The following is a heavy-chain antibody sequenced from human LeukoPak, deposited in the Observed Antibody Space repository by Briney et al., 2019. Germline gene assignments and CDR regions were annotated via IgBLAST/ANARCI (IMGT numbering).Heavy chain of an antibody. CDR3: ARGASIAAGIFDP. V-gene: IGHV3-33*01. J-gene: IGHJ5*02. D-gene: IGHD6-13*01. CDR1: AFSFSSYG. CDR2: IWXXGSNR. Sequence: PGTSLKLSCAASAFSFSSYGMXWXXXAPGXXXXXXXXIWXXGSNRYYGXXVKGRFTISRDNSKNTLYLQMNSLRAEDTAVYYCARGASIAAGIFDPWGQGTLVTVSS.